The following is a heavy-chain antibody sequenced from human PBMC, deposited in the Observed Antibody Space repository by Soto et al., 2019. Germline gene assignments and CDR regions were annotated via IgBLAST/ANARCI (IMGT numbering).Heavy chain of an antibody. D-gene: IGHD5-18*01. V-gene: IGHV3-9*01. J-gene: IGHJ4*02. CDR3: VKDKWSSTAMVAFDY. CDR2: ISWNSNSI. CDR1: GFTFDDYA. Sequence: LRLSCEASGFTFDDYAMHWVRQAPGKGLEWVAGISWNSNSIYYADSVKGRFTISRDNAKNSLYLQMNSLRPEDTALYYCVKDKWSSTAMVAFDYWGQGTLVTVSS.